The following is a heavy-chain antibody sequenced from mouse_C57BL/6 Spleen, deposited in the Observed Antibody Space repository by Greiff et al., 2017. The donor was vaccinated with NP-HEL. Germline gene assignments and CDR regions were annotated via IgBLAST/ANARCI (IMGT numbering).Heavy chain of an antibody. CDR1: GYAFSSSW. CDR3: AREGYYYGSSYEGIDY. CDR2: IYPGDGDT. J-gene: IGHJ2*01. Sequence: QVQLKQSGPELVKPGASVKISCKASGYAFSSSWMNWVKQRPGKGLEWIGRIYPGDGDTNYNGKFKGKATLTADKSSSTAYMQLSILTSEDSAVYFCAREGYYYGSSYEGIDYWGQGTTLTVSS. V-gene: IGHV1-82*01. D-gene: IGHD1-1*01.